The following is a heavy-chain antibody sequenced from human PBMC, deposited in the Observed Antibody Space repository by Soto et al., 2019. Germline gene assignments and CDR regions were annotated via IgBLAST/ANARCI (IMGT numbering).Heavy chain of an antibody. D-gene: IGHD2-2*01. CDR2: ISTSGSTV. J-gene: IGHJ4*02. Sequence: PGGSLRLSCAASRFTFSTYEMNWVRQAPGKGLEWVSYISTSGSTVYYADSVKGRFTISRDNTRNSLYLQMNSLRDEDTALYYCVRYCSTTLCNGVGTRTSDYRGQGTLVTNCS. CDR3: VRYCSTTLCNGVGTRTSDY. CDR1: RFTFSTYE. V-gene: IGHV3-48*03.